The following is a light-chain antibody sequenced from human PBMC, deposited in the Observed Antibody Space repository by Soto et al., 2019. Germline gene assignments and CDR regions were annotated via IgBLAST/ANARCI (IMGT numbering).Light chain of an antibody. CDR2: GAS. Sequence: EIVLTQSPGTLSLSPGERATLSCRASQSVSSSYLAWYQQKPGQAPRLLIYGASSRATGIPDRFSGSGSGTDFTLTISRLEPEDVAVYYCQQYCSSLFTFGPGTKVDIK. CDR3: QQYCSSLFT. CDR1: QSVSSSY. V-gene: IGKV3-20*01. J-gene: IGKJ3*01.